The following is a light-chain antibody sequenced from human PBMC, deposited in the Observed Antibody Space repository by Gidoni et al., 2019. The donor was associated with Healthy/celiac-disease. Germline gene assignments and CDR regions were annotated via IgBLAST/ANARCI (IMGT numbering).Light chain of an antibody. Sequence: DILLTQSPAALSSSLGDRATLSCRASQSVSSYLAWYQQKPGQAPRLLIYDASNRATAIPPNFGGSGSGTDFTLTISSLEPEDFAVYYCQQRCNWPLTFGGGTKVEIK. V-gene: IGKV3-11*01. CDR3: QQRCNWPLT. CDR2: DAS. CDR1: QSVSSY. J-gene: IGKJ4*01.